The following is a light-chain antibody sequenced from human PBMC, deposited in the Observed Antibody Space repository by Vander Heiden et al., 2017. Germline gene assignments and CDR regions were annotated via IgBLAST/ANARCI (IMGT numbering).Light chain of an antibody. J-gene: IGKJ4*01. CDR3: RQALQIPLT. V-gene: IGKV2-28*01. CDR2: LGS. CDR1: QSLLQRNGYNY. Sequence: IVFTQSPLSLPVAPGEPASIPCRSSQSLLQRNGYNYLDWFQQKPGQSPQLLIYLGSNRASGVPDRFSGSGSGTDFTLTISRVEAEDVGVYYCRQALQIPLTFGGGTKVDIK.